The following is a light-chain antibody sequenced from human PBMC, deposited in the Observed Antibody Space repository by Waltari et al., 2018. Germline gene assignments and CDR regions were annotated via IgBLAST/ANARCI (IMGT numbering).Light chain of an antibody. CDR2: VAS. Sequence: IVLTQSPGTLPLSPGERATLSCRASQSVSRSLAWYQQKPGQAPKLLIYVASPRATGIPDRFTGSGSGTDFSLTISSLEPEDFAIYFCQHYVRLPATFGQGTKVEIK. CDR3: QHYVRLPAT. J-gene: IGKJ1*01. V-gene: IGKV3-20*01. CDR1: QSVSRS.